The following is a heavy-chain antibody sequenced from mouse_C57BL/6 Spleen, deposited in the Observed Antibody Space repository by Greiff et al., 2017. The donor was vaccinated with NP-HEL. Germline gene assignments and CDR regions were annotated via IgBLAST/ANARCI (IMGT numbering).Heavy chain of an antibody. J-gene: IGHJ1*03. Sequence: EVQLQQSGPELVKPGASVKISCKASGYTFTDYYMNWVKQSHGKSLEWIGDINPNNGGTSYNQKFKGKATLTVDKSSSTAYMELRSLTSEDSAVYYCARPRRPHWYFDVWGTGTTVTVSS. CDR3: ARPRRPHWYFDV. CDR2: INPNNGGT. V-gene: IGHV1-26*01. CDR1: GYTFTDYY.